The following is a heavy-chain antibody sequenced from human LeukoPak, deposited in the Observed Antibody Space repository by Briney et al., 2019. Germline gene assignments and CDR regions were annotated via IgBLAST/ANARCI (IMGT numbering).Heavy chain of an antibody. CDR1: GFTFSRYA. D-gene: IGHD3-22*01. Sequence: GGSLRLSCAASGFTFSRYAMHWVRQAPGKGLEWVAVISYDGSNKYYADSVKGRFTISRDGSKNTLYLQMNSLRAEDTAVYYCASHYDTSGYHYFDFRGQGTLVTVSS. V-gene: IGHV3-30-3*02. CDR2: ISYDGSNK. CDR3: ASHYDTSGYHYFDF. J-gene: IGHJ4*02.